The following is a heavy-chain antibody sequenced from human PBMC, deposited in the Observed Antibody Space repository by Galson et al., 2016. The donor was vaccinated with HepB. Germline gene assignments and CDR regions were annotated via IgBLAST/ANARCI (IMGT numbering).Heavy chain of an antibody. CDR3: ARVDYGSGWREGWFDP. CDR2: ISSSSSHT. CDR1: GLTFSGFY. D-gene: IGHD6-19*01. J-gene: IGHJ5*02. Sequence: SLRLSCAASGLTFSGFYMSWIRQAPGKGLEWVSYISSSSSHTHHADSVKGRFTISRDNANHSLYLQMNSLRVEDTAVYYCARVDYGSGWREGWFDPWGQGTLVTVSS. V-gene: IGHV3-11*06.